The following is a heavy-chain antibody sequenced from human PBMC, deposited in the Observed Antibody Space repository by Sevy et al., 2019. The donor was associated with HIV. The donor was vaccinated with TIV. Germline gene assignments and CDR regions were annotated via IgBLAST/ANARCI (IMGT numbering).Heavy chain of an antibody. V-gene: IGHV3-43D*03. CDR1: GFTFADYS. CDR2: ITWDGGDA. Sequence: GGSLRLSCAASGFTFADYSMNWVRQAPGKGLEWVSVITWDGGDAYYAKSVEGRFTISRDNSKDSLHLQMNSLRPDDTGLYYCAKGRSGRYSHGTGTWIPDLWGPGTLVTVSS. CDR3: AKGRSGRYSHGTGTWIPDL. J-gene: IGHJ5*02. D-gene: IGHD3-3*01.